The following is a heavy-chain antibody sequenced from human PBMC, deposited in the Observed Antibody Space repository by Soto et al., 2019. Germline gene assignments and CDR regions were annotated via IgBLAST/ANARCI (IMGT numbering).Heavy chain of an antibody. CDR3: ARRVQVWLPDYYGMDV. Sequence: QAQLVQSGAEVKKPGASVNVCCKASGYDYVTYAITWVRQRPGQGLEWMGWISTLNGNTNYAQNFQGRLTVTTDTSTRIVNLELRSLRSDDTAVSYCARRVQVWLPDYYGMDVWGQGTTVTVSS. CDR1: GYDYVTYA. J-gene: IGHJ6*02. D-gene: IGHD5-18*01. CDR2: ISTLNGNT. V-gene: IGHV1-18*01.